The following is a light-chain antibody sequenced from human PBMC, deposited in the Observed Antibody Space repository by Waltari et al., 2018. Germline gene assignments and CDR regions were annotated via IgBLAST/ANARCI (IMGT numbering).Light chain of an antibody. CDR1: QGISSY. Sequence: IQMSQSPSSLSAFLGDRVTITCRASQGISSYLNWYQQKPGKAPKLLIYYANSLASGVPSRFSGSGSGTEFTLTISSLQPEDFATYYCQQGNSYPYSFGQGTKVEIK. CDR2: YAN. J-gene: IGKJ2*03. V-gene: IGKV1-13*02. CDR3: QQGNSYPYS.